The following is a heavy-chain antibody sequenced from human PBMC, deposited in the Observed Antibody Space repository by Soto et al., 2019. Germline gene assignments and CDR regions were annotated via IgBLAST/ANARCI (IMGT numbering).Heavy chain of an antibody. CDR3: ANDRVDTPKVPDKFYGMEV. D-gene: IGHD5-18*01. CDR2: IYYSGTT. CDR1: GGSISSGGSY. J-gene: IGHJ6*02. V-gene: IGHV4-31*03. Sequence: QVQLQESGPGLVKPSQTLSLTCTVSGGSISSGGSYWSWIRQHPGKGLQWIGYIYYSGTTYYNPSLESRLTMSVDTAKHQFCLRLPSASAADTAVYYWANDRVDTPKVPDKFYGMEVWVQGTTVSVSS.